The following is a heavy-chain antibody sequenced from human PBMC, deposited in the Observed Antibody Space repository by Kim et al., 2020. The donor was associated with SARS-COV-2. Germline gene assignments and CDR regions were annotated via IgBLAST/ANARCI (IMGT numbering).Heavy chain of an antibody. CDR2: IWYDGTNK. D-gene: IGHD6-13*01. V-gene: IGHV3-33*01. CDR3: ATVFGPYSSTWYSIDY. Sequence: GGSLRLSCAVSGFTLSSRGMHWARQAPGKGLEWVAVIWYDGTNKYYADSVKGRFTISRDNSKNTLYLQMSSLRAEDTAIYYCATVFGPYSSTWYSIDYWGQGTLVTVSS. CDR1: GFTLSSRG. J-gene: IGHJ4*02.